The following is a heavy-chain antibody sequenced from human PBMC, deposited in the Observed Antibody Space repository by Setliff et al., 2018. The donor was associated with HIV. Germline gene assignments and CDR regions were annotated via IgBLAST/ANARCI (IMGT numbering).Heavy chain of an antibody. CDR3: ARVRLRVPPSIFDY. J-gene: IGHJ4*02. D-gene: IGHD2-2*01. CDR2: INRSGSA. V-gene: IGHV4-34*01. Sequence: SETLSLTCAVYGGSFSGHSWTWIRQPPGKGLEWIGEINRSGSANYNRSLKSRVTISTDTSKNQFSLRLNSVTAADTAVYYCARVRLRVPPSIFDYWGQGALVTVSS. CDR1: GGSFSGHS.